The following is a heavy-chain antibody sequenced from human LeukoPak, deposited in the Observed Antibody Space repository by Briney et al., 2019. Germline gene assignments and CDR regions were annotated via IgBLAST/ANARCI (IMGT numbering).Heavy chain of an antibody. Sequence: GGSLRLPCAASGFTFSSYSMNWVRQAPGKGLEWVSHITASGTAMFYADSVKGRFTISRDNAKNSLYLQMNSLRDEDTAVYYCASSGSYRFDYWGQGTLVTVSS. V-gene: IGHV3-48*02. CDR2: ITASGTAM. D-gene: IGHD1-26*01. CDR1: GFTFSSYS. J-gene: IGHJ4*02. CDR3: ASSGSYRFDY.